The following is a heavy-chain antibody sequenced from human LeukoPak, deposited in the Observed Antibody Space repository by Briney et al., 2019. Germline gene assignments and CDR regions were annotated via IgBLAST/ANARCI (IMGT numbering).Heavy chain of an antibody. D-gene: IGHD3-22*01. V-gene: IGHV4-39*01. CDR1: GGSISSSSYY. Sequence: PSETLSLTCTVSGGSISSSSYYWGWIRQPPGKGLEWIGSIYYSGSTYYNPSLKSRVTISVDTSKNQFSLKLSSVTAADTAVYYCASRYYYDSSGYPGAFDIWGQGTMVTVSS. CDR3: ASRYYYDSSGYPGAFDI. CDR2: IYYSGST. J-gene: IGHJ3*02.